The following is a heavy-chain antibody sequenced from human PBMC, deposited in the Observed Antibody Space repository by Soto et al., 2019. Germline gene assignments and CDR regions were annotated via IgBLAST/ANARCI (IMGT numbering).Heavy chain of an antibody. CDR3: ARMYNSGYYRPEGVLYFYGMDV. D-gene: IGHD3-22*01. Sequence: SETLSLPCSVSGGSIRDNYWSWIRQSPGKGLEWIGRLNVSGSLNYNPSLKSGGTMSADTCVNPFSLTLTSVSAADTPICFCARMYNSGYYRPEGVLYFYGMDVWGQETTVTVSS. J-gene: IGHJ6*02. V-gene: IGHV4-4*07. CDR1: GGSIRDNY. CDR2: LNVSGSL.